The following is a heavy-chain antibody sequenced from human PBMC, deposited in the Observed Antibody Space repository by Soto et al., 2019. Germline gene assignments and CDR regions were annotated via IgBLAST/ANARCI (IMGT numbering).Heavy chain of an antibody. V-gene: IGHV3-48*02. Sequence: EVQLVESGGGLEQPGGSLRLSCAASGFTLSRSHMNWVRQVPGKGLEWVAFISTSSASIYYADSVKGRFTASRDNANNALFLQMNSLRDEDTAVYYCARDGGINGIDSWGQGTRVTVSS. D-gene: IGHD2-15*01. CDR1: GFTLSRSH. CDR3: ARDGGINGIDS. J-gene: IGHJ4*02. CDR2: ISTSSASI.